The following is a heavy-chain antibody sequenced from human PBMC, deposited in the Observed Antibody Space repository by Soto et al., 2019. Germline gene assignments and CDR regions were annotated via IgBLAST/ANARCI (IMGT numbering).Heavy chain of an antibody. CDR2: IYSGGST. D-gene: IGHD6-6*01. J-gene: IGHJ5*02. CDR1: GFTVSSNY. V-gene: IGHV3-53*01. CDR3: ARESEQLVPWFDP. Sequence: GVLRLSCAASGFTVSSNYMSWVRQAPGKGLEWVSVIYSGGSTYYADSVKGRFTISRDNSKNTLYLQMNSLRAEDTAVYYCARESEQLVPWFDPWGQGTLVTVSS.